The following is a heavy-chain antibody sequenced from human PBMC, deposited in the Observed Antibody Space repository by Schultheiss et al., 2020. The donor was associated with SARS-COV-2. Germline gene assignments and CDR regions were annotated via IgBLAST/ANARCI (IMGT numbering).Heavy chain of an antibody. CDR1: GFTVSSNY. CDR3: ARDSPLAAAIVGY. J-gene: IGHJ4*02. Sequence: GGSLRLSCAASGFTVSSNYMSWVRQAPGKGLEWVSVIYSGGSTYYADSVKGRFTISRDNSKNTLYLQMNSLRAEDTAVYYCARDSPLAAAIVGYWGQGTLVTVSS. D-gene: IGHD2/OR15-2a*01. V-gene: IGHV3-66*01. CDR2: IYSGGST.